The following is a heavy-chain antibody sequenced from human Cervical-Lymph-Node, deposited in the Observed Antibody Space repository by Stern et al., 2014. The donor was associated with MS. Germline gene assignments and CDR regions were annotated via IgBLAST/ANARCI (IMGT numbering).Heavy chain of an antibody. CDR3: ARDSPLINETAFGVP. D-gene: IGHD3-10*01. CDR1: GGTFNNYA. Sequence: VQLVQSGAEVKKPGSSVTVSCKASGGTFNNYAISWVRQSHGQGLEWIGGIIPLFGAANYAQRFQGRVTITADKSTQTAYMELTSLRVEDTAVYYCARDSPLINETAFGVPWGQGTLVTVSS. J-gene: IGHJ5*02. V-gene: IGHV1-69*06. CDR2: IIPLFGAA.